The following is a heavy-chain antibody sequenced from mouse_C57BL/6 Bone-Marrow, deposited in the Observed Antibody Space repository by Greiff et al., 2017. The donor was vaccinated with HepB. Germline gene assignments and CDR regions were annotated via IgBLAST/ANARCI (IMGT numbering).Heavy chain of an antibody. V-gene: IGHV6-6*01. Sequence: EVHLVESGGGLVQPGGSMKLSCAASGFTFSDAWMDWVRQSPEKGLEWVAEIRNKANNHATYYAESVKGRFTISRDDSKSSVYLQMNSLRAEDTGIYYCTRSGYYVGAMDYWGQGTSVTVSS. CDR2: IRNKANNHAT. CDR1: GFTFSDAW. D-gene: IGHD2-3*01. J-gene: IGHJ4*01. CDR3: TRSGYYVGAMDY.